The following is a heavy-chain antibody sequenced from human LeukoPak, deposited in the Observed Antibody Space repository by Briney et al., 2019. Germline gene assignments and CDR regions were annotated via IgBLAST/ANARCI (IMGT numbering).Heavy chain of an antibody. V-gene: IGHV4-34*01. Sequence: PSETLSLTCAVYGGSFSGYYWSWIRQPPGKGLEWIGEINHSGSTNYNPSLKSRVTISVDTSKNQFSLKLSSVAAADTAFYYCASQGHHGKIVGTTLSYFYMDVWGKGTTVTVSS. CDR2: INHSGST. D-gene: IGHD1-26*01. J-gene: IGHJ6*03. CDR3: ASQGHHGKIVGTTLSYFYMDV. CDR1: GGSFSGYY.